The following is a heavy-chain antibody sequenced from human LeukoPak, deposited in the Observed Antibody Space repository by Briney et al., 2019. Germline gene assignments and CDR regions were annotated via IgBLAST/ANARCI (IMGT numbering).Heavy chain of an antibody. CDR1: GASIISNY. V-gene: IGHV4-4*09. CDR3: ARSSSGYSARGYYYYYMDV. D-gene: IGHD5-12*01. Sequence: SETLSLTWTVDGASIISNYWSWIRQPPGNGLGWNGYTYTSGRTNYTPSLKSRVPISVATSKNQFSLQLSSVTAADTAVYYCARSSSGYSARGYYYYYMDVWGKGTTVTVSS. CDR2: TYTSGRT. J-gene: IGHJ6*03.